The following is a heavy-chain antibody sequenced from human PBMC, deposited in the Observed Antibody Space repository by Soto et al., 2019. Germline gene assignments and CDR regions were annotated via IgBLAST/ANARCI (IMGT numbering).Heavy chain of an antibody. J-gene: IGHJ5*02. CDR1: GGSISSGDHY. V-gene: IGHV4-31*02. CDR3: ARWWSGSRQGFDP. D-gene: IGHD3-3*01. Sequence: SETLCVTWSVSGGSISSGDHYCSWIRQHPGKGLEWIGYIYYSGSTYYNPSLKSRVTISVDTSKNQFSLKLSSVTAADTAMYYCARWWSGSRQGFDPWGQGTLVTVSS. CDR2: IYYSGST.